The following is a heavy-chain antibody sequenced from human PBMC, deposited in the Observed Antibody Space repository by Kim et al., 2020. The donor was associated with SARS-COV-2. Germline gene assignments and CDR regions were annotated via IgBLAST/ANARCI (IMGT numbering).Heavy chain of an antibody. J-gene: IGHJ4*02. CDR2: IYYSGST. CDR1: GGSISSSSYY. V-gene: IGHV4-39*01. D-gene: IGHD6-19*01. CDR3: ARRDDSSGWGGDFDY. Sequence: SETLSLTCTVSGGSISSSSYYWGWIRQPPGKGLEWIGSIYYSGSTYYNPSLKSRVTISVDTSKNQFSLKLSSVTAADTAVYYCARRDDSSGWGGDFDYWGQGTLVTVSS.